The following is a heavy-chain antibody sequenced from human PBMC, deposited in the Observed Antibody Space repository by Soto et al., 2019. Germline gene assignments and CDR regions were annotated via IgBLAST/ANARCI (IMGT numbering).Heavy chain of an antibody. CDR3: ARGLISGSHYSGGWYYFDS. CDR1: GGSFSDYI. CDR2: INHSGSA. V-gene: IGHV4-34*01. D-gene: IGHD1-26*01. J-gene: IGHJ4*02. Sequence: SETLSLTCDVYGGSFSDYIWTWILQTPGKGLQWIGQINHSGSANYNPSLKSRVTISVHTSSSQFSLELSSVTAADTAVYYCARGLISGSHYSGGWYYFDSWGQGTQVTVS.